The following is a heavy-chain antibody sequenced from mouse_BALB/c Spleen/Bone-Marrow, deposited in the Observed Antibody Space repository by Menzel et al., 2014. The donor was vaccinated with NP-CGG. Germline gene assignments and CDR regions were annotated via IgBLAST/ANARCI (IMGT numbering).Heavy chain of an antibody. J-gene: IGHJ4*01. Sequence: EVQGVESGPGLVKPSQTVSLTCTVTGISITTGNYRWSWIRQFPGNKLEWIGDIYYSGTITYNPSLTSRTTITRDTSKTQFFLEMNSLTAEDTATYYCARDGNYAMDYWGQGTSVTVSS. CDR2: IYYSGTI. D-gene: IGHD1-1*02. V-gene: IGHV3-5*02. CDR3: ARDGNYAMDY. CDR1: GISITTGNYR.